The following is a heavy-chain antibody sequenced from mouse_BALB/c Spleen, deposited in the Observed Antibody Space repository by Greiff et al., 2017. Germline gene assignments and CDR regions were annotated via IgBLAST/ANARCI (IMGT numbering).Heavy chain of an antibody. CDR3: ARGDYDDAMDY. V-gene: IGHV5-6-3*01. Sequence: EVQVVESGGGLVQPGGSLKLSCAASGFTFSSYGMSWVRQTPDKRLELVATINSNGGSTYYPDSVKGRFTISRDNAKNTLYLQMSSLKSEDTAMYYCARGDYDDAMDYWGQGTSVTVSS. CDR2: INSNGGST. D-gene: IGHD2-4*01. CDR1: GFTFSSYG. J-gene: IGHJ4*01.